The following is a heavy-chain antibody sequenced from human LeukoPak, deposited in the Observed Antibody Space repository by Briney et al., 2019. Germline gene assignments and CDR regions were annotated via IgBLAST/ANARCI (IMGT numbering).Heavy chain of an antibody. CDR1: GGTFSSYA. V-gene: IGHV1-69*13. CDR2: IIPIFGTA. D-gene: IGHD2-15*01. CDR3: ARDSAVVAVPDPNWFDP. Sequence: ASVKVSCKASGGTFSSYAISWVRQAPGQGLEWMGGIIPIFGTANYAQKFQGRVTITADESTSTAYMELSSLRSEDTAVYYCARDSAVVAVPDPNWFDPWGQGTLVTVSS. J-gene: IGHJ5*02.